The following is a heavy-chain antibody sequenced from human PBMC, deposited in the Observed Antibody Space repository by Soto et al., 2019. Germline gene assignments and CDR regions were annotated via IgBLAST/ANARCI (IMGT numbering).Heavy chain of an antibody. V-gene: IGHV3-74*01. J-gene: IGHJ4*02. CDR2: IESDGSST. D-gene: IGHD5-12*01. CDR3: ARGAGRDGYTEPFDY. Sequence: EVQLVESGGGLVQPGGSLRLSCAASGFIFSNYWMHWVRQAPGKGLLWVSQIESDGSSTTYADSVKGRFTISRDNAKNTLYLQMNSLRAEDTAVYYCARGAGRDGYTEPFDYWGQGTLVTVSS. CDR1: GFIFSNYW.